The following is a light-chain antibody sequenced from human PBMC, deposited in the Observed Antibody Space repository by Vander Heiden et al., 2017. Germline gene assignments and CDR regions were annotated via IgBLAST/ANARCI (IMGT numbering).Light chain of an antibody. CDR1: QSVSSNY. J-gene: IGKJ5*01. CDR2: DAS. V-gene: IGKV3-20*01. Sequence: EIVLTQSPGTLSLSPGERATLSCRASQSVSSNYLAWHQQKPGQAPRLLIYDASRRANGIPDRFSGSGSGTDFTRTISRLEPEDFAVYYCQQYATSPTFGQGTRLEIK. CDR3: QQYATSPT.